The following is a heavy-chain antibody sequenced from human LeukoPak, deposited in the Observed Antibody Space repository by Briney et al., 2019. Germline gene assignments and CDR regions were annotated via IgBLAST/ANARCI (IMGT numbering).Heavy chain of an antibody. Sequence: SETLSLTCVVSGGSVSGYYWGWIRQPPGRGLEWIGYVYYSGSTNYNPSFKSRITISVDTSRNQFSLQLSSVTAADTAVYYCARIHRYCSGGACFVLDNWGQGTLVAVSS. CDR2: VYYSGST. J-gene: IGHJ4*02. V-gene: IGHV4-59*02. CDR3: ARIHRYCSGGACFVLDN. D-gene: IGHD2-15*01. CDR1: GGSVSGYY.